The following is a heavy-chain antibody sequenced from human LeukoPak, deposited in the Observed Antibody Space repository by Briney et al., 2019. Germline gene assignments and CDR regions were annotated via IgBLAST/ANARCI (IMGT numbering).Heavy chain of an antibody. CDR3: ARGILGRSSTSIWKDGPYYYYMDV. CDR1: GGSISSYY. CDR2: IYYSGST. J-gene: IGHJ6*03. Sequence: SETLSLTCTVSGGSISSYYWSWIRQPPGKGLEWIGYIYYSGSTNYNSSLKSRATISVDTSKKQFSLKLRSVTAADTAVYYCARGILGRSSTSIWKDGPYYYYMDVWGKGTTVTISS. D-gene: IGHD2-2*01. V-gene: IGHV4-59*01.